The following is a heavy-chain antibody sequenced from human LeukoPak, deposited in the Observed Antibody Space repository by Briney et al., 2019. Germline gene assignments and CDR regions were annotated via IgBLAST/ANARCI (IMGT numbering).Heavy chain of an antibody. CDR2: IDPSDAYT. J-gene: IGHJ6*04. CDR1: GYSFTSYW. V-gene: IGHV5-10-1*01. CDR3: ARRARDGMDV. Sequence: GESLKISCKGSGYSFTSYWISWVRQMPGKGLERMGRIDPSDAYTNYSPSFQGHVTISADKSISTAYLQWSSLKASDTAMYYCARRARDGMDVWGKGTTVTVSS.